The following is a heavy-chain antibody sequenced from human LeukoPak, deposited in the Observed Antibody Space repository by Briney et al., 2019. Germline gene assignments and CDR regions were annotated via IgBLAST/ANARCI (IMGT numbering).Heavy chain of an antibody. Sequence: GGSLRLSCAASGXTFSSYAVSWVRQAPGKGLEWVSAISGSGGSTYYADSVKGRFTISRDNSKNTLYLQMNSLRAEDTAVYYCAKDRSGYDSVFDYWGQGTLVTVSS. CDR2: ISGSGGST. D-gene: IGHD5-12*01. CDR1: GXTFSSYA. V-gene: IGHV3-23*01. CDR3: AKDRSGYDSVFDY. J-gene: IGHJ4*02.